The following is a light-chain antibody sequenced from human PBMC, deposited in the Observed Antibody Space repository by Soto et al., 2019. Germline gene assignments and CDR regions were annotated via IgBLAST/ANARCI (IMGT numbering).Light chain of an antibody. CDR1: SSDVGSYNS. Sequence: QPVLTQPASVSGSPGQSITISCTGTSSDVGSYNSVSWYQQHPDKAPKLMIYDVNNRPSGVSYRFSGSKSGNTASLTISGLQAEDEADYYCSSYTTSSTYVFGTGTKVTVL. CDR2: DVN. V-gene: IGLV2-14*03. J-gene: IGLJ1*01. CDR3: SSYTTSSTYV.